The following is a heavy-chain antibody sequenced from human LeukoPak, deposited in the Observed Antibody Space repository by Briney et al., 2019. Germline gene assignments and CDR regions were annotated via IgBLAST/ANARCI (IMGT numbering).Heavy chain of an antibody. CDR3: ARMVRYYYDSSGYCHDY. CDR2: IDWDDDK. V-gene: IGHV2-70*01. D-gene: IGHD3-22*01. J-gene: IGHJ4*02. Sequence: SGPTLVNPTQTLTLTCTFSGFSLGTSGMCVSWIRQPPGKALEWLALIDWDDDKYYSTSLKTRLTISKDTSKNQVVLTMTNMDPVDTATYYCARMVRYYYDSSGYCHDYWGQGTLVTVSS. CDR1: GFSLGTSGMC.